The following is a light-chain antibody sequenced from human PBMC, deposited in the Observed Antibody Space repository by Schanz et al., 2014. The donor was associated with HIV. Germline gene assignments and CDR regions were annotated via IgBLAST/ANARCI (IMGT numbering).Light chain of an antibody. V-gene: IGKV3-20*01. J-gene: IGKJ3*01. CDR1: QSVSSSY. CDR2: GAS. Sequence: VMTQSPGTLSLSPGERAALSCRASQSVSSSYLAWYQQKPGQAPRLLIYGASSRATGIPDRFSGSGSGTDFTLTISRLEPEDFAVYYCQQYGSSPPVTFGPGTKVDIK. CDR3: QQYGSSPPVT.